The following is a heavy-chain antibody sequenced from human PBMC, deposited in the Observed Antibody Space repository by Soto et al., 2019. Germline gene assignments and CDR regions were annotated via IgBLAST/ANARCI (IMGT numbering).Heavy chain of an antibody. Sequence: QVQLVQSGAEVKKPGASVKVSCKASGYTFTNYGISWVRQAPGQGLEWMGWISAYTGNTNYAQKVQGRVTMTTDTSTSTAYMELRRLRSDDTAVYYCARDQPVPGTDDAFDIWGQGTMVTVSS. V-gene: IGHV1-18*01. J-gene: IGHJ3*02. CDR2: ISAYTGNT. CDR1: GYTFTNYG. CDR3: ARDQPVPGTDDAFDI. D-gene: IGHD6-19*01.